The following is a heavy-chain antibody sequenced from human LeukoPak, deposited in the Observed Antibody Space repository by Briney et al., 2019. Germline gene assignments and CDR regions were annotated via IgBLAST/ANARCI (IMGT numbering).Heavy chain of an antibody. CDR1: GYTFTSYY. CDR2: INPSGGST. CDR3: ARAPNEDYGGLKTWYY. D-gene: IGHD4-23*01. V-gene: IGHV1-46*01. J-gene: IGHJ4*02. Sequence: GASVKVSCKASGYTFTSYYMHWVRQAPGQGLEWMGIINPSGGSTSYAQKFQGRVTMTRDTSTSTVYMELSSLRSEDTAVYYCARAPNEDYGGLKTWYYWGQGTLVTVSS.